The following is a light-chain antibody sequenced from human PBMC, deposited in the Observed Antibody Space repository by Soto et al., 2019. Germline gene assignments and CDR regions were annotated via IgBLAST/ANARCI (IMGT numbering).Light chain of an antibody. CDR3: SSYAASNIWV. CDR1: NGDIGGYNY. V-gene: IGLV2-8*01. J-gene: IGLJ3*02. CDR2: EVS. Sequence: QSALTQPPSASGSPGQSVTMSCTGTNGDIGGYNYVAWYQRHPGKGPNLMIYEVSNRPSGVSNRFSGSKSGNTASLTVSGLQSEDEADYYCSSYAASNIWVFGGGTQLTVL.